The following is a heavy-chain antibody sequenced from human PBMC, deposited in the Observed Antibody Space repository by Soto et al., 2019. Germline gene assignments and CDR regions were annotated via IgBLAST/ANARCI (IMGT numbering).Heavy chain of an antibody. J-gene: IGHJ5*02. D-gene: IGHD3-16*01. CDR1: GGSISSNPYY. V-gene: IGHV4-39*01. CDR3: ARQERITYNWFDP. Sequence: SETLSLTCSVSGGSISSNPYYWGWIRQPPGRGLEWIGSIYYSGSTYYNPSLKSRVTISVDTPKNQFSLKLSSVTAADTAVYYCARQERITYNWFDPWGQGTLVTVSS. CDR2: IYYSGST.